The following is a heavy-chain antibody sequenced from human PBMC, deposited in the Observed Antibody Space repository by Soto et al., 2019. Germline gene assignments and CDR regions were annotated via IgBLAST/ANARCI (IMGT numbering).Heavy chain of an antibody. CDR1: GGTFSSYT. CDR2: TIPILGIA. J-gene: IGHJ4*02. V-gene: IGHV1-69*02. Sequence: GPSVKVSCKASGGTFSSYTISWVRQAPGQGLEWMGRTIPILGIANYAQKFQGRVTITADKSTSTAYMELSSLRSEDTAVYYCARSQVAVAGTFRYWGQGTLVTVSS. D-gene: IGHD6-19*01. CDR3: ARSQVAVAGTFRY.